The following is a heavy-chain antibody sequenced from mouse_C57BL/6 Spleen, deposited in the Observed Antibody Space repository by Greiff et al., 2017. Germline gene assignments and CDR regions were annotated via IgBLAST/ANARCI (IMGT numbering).Heavy chain of an antibody. CDR2: IYPGSGST. Sequence: QVQLQQPGAELVKPGASVKMSCKASGYTFTSYWITWVKQRPGQGLEWIGDIYPGSGSTNYNEKFKSKATLTVDTSSNTAYLQLSSLTSEDTAVYYCARPREGYWGQGTTLTVSS. CDR1: GYTFTSYW. V-gene: IGHV1-55*01. CDR3: ARPREGY. J-gene: IGHJ2*01.